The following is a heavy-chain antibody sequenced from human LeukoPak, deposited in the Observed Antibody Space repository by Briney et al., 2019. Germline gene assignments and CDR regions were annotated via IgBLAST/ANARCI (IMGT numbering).Heavy chain of an antibody. V-gene: IGHV3-21*01. CDR2: ISSSSSYI. CDR1: GFTFSSYS. Sequence: PGGSLRLSCAASGFTFSSYSMNWVRQAPGKGLEWVSSISSSSSYIYYAVSVKGRFTISRDNAKNSLYLQMNSLRAEDTAVYYCARDIYDILTGYIDYWGQGTLVTASS. D-gene: IGHD3-9*01. CDR3: ARDIYDILTGYIDY. J-gene: IGHJ4*02.